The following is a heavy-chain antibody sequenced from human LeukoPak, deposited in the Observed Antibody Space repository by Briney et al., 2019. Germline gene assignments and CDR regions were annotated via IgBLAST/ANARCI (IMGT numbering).Heavy chain of an antibody. CDR2: ISSDGSST. V-gene: IGHV3-74*01. Sequence: AGGSLRLSCAASGFTFSNYWMHWVRQAPGKGLVWVSRISSDGSSTSYADSVKGRFTVSRDDAKNTLYLQMNSLRAEDTAVYYCAKDRDEYGNDCWGQGILVTVST. J-gene: IGHJ4*02. CDR3: AKDRDEYGNDC. CDR1: GFTFSNYW. D-gene: IGHD4-11*01.